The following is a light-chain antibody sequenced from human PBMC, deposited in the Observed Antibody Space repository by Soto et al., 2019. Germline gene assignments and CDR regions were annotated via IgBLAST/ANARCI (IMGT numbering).Light chain of an antibody. CDR2: HVS. J-gene: IGLJ2*01. V-gene: IGLV2-11*01. CDR1: SSDVGGYNF. CDR3: SVYAGRYTLI. Sequence: QSALTQPRSVSGSPGQSVTISCTGTSSDVGGYNFVSWSQPHPGKVPRLLIYHVSQLPSAVPNRFSGSRSGNTASLTISGLQADDEADYYCSVYAGRYTLIFGGGTKLTVL.